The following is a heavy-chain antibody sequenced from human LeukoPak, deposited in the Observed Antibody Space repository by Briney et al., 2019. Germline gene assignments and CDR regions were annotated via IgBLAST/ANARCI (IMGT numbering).Heavy chain of an antibody. V-gene: IGHV1-46*03. CDR1: GYTFTSYG. D-gene: IGHD3-10*01. CDR2: INPSSGDT. Sequence: ASVKVSCKASGYTFTSYGISWARQAPGQGLEWMGMINPSSGDTSYTQKFQGRVTMTRDTSTSTVYMELSSLRSDDTAVYYCVKKANWFFDYWGQGTLVTVSS. CDR3: VKKANWFFDY. J-gene: IGHJ4*02.